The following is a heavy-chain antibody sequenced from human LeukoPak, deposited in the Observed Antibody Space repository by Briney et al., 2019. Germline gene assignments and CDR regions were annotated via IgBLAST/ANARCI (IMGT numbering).Heavy chain of an antibody. CDR3: ARVRFLGRAPFDY. Sequence: GRSLRLSCAASGFTFSSYAMHWVRQAPGKGLEWVAVISYDGSNKYYADSVKGRFTTSRDNSKNTLYLQMNSLRAEDTAVYYCARVRFLGRAPFDYWGQGTLVTVSS. CDR2: ISYDGSNK. D-gene: IGHD2-21*01. V-gene: IGHV3-30*04. J-gene: IGHJ4*02. CDR1: GFTFSSYA.